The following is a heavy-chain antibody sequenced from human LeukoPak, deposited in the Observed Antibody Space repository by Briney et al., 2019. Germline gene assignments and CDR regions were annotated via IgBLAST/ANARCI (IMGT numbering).Heavy chain of an antibody. CDR2: IIPIFGTA. CDR3: AGTTHNWSFDY. J-gene: IGHJ4*02. V-gene: IGHV1-69*06. CDR1: GGTFSSYA. Sequence: TSVKVSCKASGGTFSSYAISWVRQAPGQGLEWMGGIIPIFGTANYAQKFQGRVTITADKSTSTAYMELSSLRSEDTAVYYCAGTTHNWSFDYWGQGTLVTVSS. D-gene: IGHD1-20*01.